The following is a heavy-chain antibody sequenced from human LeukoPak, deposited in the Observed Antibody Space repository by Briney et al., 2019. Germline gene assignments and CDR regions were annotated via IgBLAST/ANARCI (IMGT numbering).Heavy chain of an antibody. J-gene: IGHJ4*02. CDR1: GYTFTGYY. D-gene: IGHD5-18*01. CDR3: ARTPGYSYGSGFDY. Sequence: ASVKVSCKASGYTFTGYYMHWVRQAPGQGLEWMGWINPNSGGTNYTQKFQGRVTMTRDTSISTAYMELSRLRSDDTAVYYCARTPGYSYGSGFDYWGQGTLVTVSS. CDR2: INPNSGGT. V-gene: IGHV1-2*02.